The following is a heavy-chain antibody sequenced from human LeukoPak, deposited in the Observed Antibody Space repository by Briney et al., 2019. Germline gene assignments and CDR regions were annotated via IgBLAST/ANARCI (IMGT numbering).Heavy chain of an antibody. CDR3: AKVGCSSGWYFPFDP. D-gene: IGHD6-19*01. J-gene: IGHJ5*02. CDR1: GFTFSNYA. V-gene: IGHV3-23*01. Sequence: QPGGSLRLSCAASGFTFSNYAMSWVRQAPGKGLEWVSAISGSGGSTYYADSVKGRFTISRDNSKNTLYLQMNSLRAEDTAVYYCAKVGCSSGWYFPFDPWGQGTLVTVSS. CDR2: ISGSGGST.